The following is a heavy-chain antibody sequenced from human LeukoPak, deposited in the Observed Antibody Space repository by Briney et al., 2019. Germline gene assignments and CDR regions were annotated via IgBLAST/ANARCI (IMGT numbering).Heavy chain of an antibody. V-gene: IGHV4-61*02. CDR3: ARTYNILSGYYPD. D-gene: IGHD3-9*01. CDR2: IYTSGST. Sequence: PSQTLSLICTVSGGSISSASYCWTWIRQPAGKGLEWIGRIYTSGSTNYNPSRKSRITISVDTSKNQFSLKLTSVTAADTAVYYCARTYNILSGYYPDWGLGTLVTVSS. CDR1: GGSISSASYC. J-gene: IGHJ1*01.